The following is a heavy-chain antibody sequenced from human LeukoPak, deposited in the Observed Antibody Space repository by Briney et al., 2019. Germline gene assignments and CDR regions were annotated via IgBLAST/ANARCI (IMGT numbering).Heavy chain of an antibody. J-gene: IGHJ4*02. D-gene: IGHD3-10*01. Sequence: GGSLRLSCVVSGFSFSAYAMNWVRQAPGKGLEWVSSISEDDNTYYADSVRGRFSISRDNSKNTLSLQMNSLRAEDTAVYYCAKARGGKYYFDYWGQGNRVTVSS. CDR3: AKARGGKYYFDY. CDR1: GFSFSAYA. V-gene: IGHV3-23*01. CDR2: ISEDDNT.